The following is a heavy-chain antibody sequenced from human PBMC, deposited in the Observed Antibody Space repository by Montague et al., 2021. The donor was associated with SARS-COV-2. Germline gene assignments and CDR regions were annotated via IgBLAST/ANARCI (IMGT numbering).Heavy chain of an antibody. CDR1: GGSISSYY. J-gene: IGHJ5*02. D-gene: IGHD6-13*01. CDR3: ARGIPIAATLINWFDP. Sequence: SETLSLTCTVSGGSISSYYWSWIRQPPGKGLEWIGYIYYSGSTNYNPSLKSRVTISVDTSKNQFSLELSSVTAADTAVYYCARGIPIAATLINWFDPWGQGTLVTVSS. V-gene: IGHV4-59*01. CDR2: IYYSGST.